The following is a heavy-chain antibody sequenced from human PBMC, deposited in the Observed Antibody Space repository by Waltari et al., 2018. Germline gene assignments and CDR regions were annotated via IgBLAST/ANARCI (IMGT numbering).Heavy chain of an antibody. V-gene: IGHV3-7*01. CDR2: IKQDGSEK. CDR1: GFTFSTYW. D-gene: IGHD1-26*01. J-gene: IGHJ4*02. Sequence: EVQLVESGGGLVQPGGSLRLSCAASGFTFSTYWMTWVRQAPGKGLEWVANIKQDGSEKYYVDSVKGRFTISRDNAKNSLYLQMNSLRVDDTAVFYCAREGGGIVPTDYWGQGTLVTVSS. CDR3: AREGGGIVPTDY.